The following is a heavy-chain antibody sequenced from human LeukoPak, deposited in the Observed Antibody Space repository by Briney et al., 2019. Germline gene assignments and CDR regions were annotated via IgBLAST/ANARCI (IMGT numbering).Heavy chain of an antibody. CDR1: GGSFSGYY. CDR2: INHSGST. Sequence: SETLSLTCAVYGGSFSGYYWSWIRQPPGKGLEWIGEINHSGSTNYNPSLKSRVTISVDTSKNQFSLKLSSVTAADTAVFYCARVLARGFYYFYMDVWGKGTTVTVSS. J-gene: IGHJ6*03. D-gene: IGHD3-10*01. V-gene: IGHV4-34*01. CDR3: ARVLARGFYYFYMDV.